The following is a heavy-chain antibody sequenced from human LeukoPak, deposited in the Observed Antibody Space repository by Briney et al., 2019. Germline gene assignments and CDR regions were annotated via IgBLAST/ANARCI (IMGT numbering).Heavy chain of an antibody. Sequence: GSSVKVSCKASGGIFSSYAIRWVRQAPGEGLEWMGGLIPIFGTANYAQKFQGRVTITADKSTSTAYMELSSLRSEDTAVYYCASDYDSSGWPRGYFQHWGQGTLVTVSS. CDR3: ASDYDSSGWPRGYFQH. CDR2: LIPIFGTA. J-gene: IGHJ1*01. CDR1: GGIFSSYA. D-gene: IGHD6-19*01. V-gene: IGHV1-69*06.